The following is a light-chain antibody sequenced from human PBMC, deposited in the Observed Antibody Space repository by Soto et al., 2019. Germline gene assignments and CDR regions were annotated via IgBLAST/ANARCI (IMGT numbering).Light chain of an antibody. CDR3: RQGLQTPPA. V-gene: IGKV2-28*01. J-gene: IGKJ5*01. CDR2: LGS. CDR1: QSLMQSNGYNY. Sequence: DIVMTQSPLSLPVTPGEPASVSCRSSQSLMQSNGYNYLDWYVQKPVQSPQLLIYLGSNRASGVPDRFSGSESGTDFTLKIDRVEAEDVGTYYCRQGLQTPPAFGQGTRLEIK.